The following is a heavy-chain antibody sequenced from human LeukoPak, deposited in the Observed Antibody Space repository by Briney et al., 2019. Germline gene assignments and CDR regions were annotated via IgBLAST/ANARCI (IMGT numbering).Heavy chain of an antibody. CDR1: GYTFTSYG. CDR2: ISAYDGNT. J-gene: IGHJ3*02. CDR3: ARVGGGSYRLGAFDS. V-gene: IGHV1-18*01. D-gene: IGHD1-26*01. Sequence: ASVKVSCKASGYTFTSYGISWLRQPPGQGLDWMGWISAYDGNTNYPQTLQGRATMTKDTPTTTAYIKLRGLRPDDTAEYYCARVGGGSYRLGAFDSGGQGTMVTVSS.